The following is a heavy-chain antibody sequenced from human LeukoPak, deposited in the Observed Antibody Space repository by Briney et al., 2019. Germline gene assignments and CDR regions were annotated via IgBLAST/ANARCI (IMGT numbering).Heavy chain of an antibody. J-gene: IGHJ4*02. V-gene: IGHV5-51*01. CDR2: IYPGDSDT. CDR1: GYSFTTYW. Sequence: GESLKISCKGSGYSFTTYWIGWVRQMPGKGLEWMGIIYPGDSDTKYSPSFQGQVTISADNAISTAYLQWSNLKASDTAMYYCARHRPHTDSNSVADYYFDYWGQGTLVTVSS. D-gene: IGHD6-19*01. CDR3: ARHRPHTDSNSVADYYFDY.